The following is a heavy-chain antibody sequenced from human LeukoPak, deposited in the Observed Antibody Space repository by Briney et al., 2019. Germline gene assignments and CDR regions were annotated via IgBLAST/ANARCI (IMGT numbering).Heavy chain of an antibody. D-gene: IGHD6-19*01. V-gene: IGHV4-59*08. CDR1: GDSLSRDD. J-gene: IGHJ5*02. CDR3: ARNVGWYTHDT. Sequence: SETLSLTCTASGDSLSRDDWSWIRQPPGKGLEWIGYIYGSGSTHYDPSLRSRVTISEDTSKNQFSLKLTSVTAADTAVYYCARNVGWYTHDTWGQGTLVTVSS. CDR2: IYGSGST.